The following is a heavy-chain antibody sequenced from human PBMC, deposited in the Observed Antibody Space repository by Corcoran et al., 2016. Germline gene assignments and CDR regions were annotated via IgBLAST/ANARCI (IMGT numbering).Heavy chain of an antibody. Sequence: EVQLVESGGGLVKPGGSLRLSCAASGFTFSSYSMNWVRQAPGKGLEWVSSISSSSSYIYYADSVKGRFTISRDNAKNSLYLKMNSLRAEETAVYYCAREQGATMIVVVAAEGAFDIWGQGTMVTVSS. V-gene: IGHV3-21*01. D-gene: IGHD3-22*01. J-gene: IGHJ3*02. CDR2: ISSSSSYI. CDR3: AREQGATMIVVVAAEGAFDI. CDR1: GFTFSSYS.